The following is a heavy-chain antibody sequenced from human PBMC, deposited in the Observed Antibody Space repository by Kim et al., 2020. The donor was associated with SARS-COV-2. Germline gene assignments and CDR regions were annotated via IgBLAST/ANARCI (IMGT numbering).Heavy chain of an antibody. CDR3: ARLRLHAFDI. V-gene: IGHV3-13*01. Sequence: DTYYPGSVKGRFTISRENAKNSLYLQMNSLRAWDTAVYYCARLRLHAFDIWGQGTMVTVSS. CDR2: DT. J-gene: IGHJ3*02.